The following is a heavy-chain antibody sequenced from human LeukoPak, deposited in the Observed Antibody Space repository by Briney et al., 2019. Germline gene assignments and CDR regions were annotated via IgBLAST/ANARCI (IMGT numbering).Heavy chain of an antibody. CDR1: GGSISNYY. V-gene: IGHV4-59*01. Sequence: SETLSLTCTVSGGSISNYYWSWIRQPPGKGLECVGYVYYSGNPDYNPSLKSRVTISIDTSKNQFSLKLSSVTAADTAVYYCARDQYSGRFDYRGQGTLVTVSS. CDR2: VYYSGNP. D-gene: IGHD1-26*01. CDR3: ARDQYSGRFDY. J-gene: IGHJ4*02.